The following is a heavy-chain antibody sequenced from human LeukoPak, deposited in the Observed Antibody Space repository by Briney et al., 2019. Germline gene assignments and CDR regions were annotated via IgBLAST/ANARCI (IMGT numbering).Heavy chain of an antibody. CDR2: IYSNGNT. V-gene: IGHV4-59*01. Sequence: PSVTLSLTCTVSGGSISDYYWTWIRQPPGKGLEWIGYIYSNGNTVYSPSLNSRASISLDTSKNQFFLRLTSVIAADTAVYYCARTSRHYYNSGSDVAPWPAEMDVWGQGTTVTVSS. CDR3: ARTSRHYYNSGSDVAPWPAEMDV. J-gene: IGHJ6*02. CDR1: GGSISDYY. D-gene: IGHD3-10*01.